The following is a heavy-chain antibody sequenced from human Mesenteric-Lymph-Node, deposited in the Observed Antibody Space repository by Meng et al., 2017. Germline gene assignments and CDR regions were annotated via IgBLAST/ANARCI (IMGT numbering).Heavy chain of an antibody. CDR1: GYTFTGYY. D-gene: IGHD2-15*01. CDR3: ARRYCSGGSCYDLDY. Sequence: QVQLVQCGAEVKKTGASVKVSCKASGYTFTGYYMHWVRQAPGQGLEWMGRINPNSGGTNYAQKFQGRVTMTRDTSISTAYMELSRLRSDDTAVYYCARRYCSGGSCYDLDYWGQGTLVTVSS. J-gene: IGHJ4*02. CDR2: INPNSGGT. V-gene: IGHV1-2*06.